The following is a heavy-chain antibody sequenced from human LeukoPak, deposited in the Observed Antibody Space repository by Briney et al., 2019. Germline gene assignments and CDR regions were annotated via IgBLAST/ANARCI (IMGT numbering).Heavy chain of an antibody. J-gene: IGHJ3*02. V-gene: IGHV1-2*06. D-gene: IGHD3-22*01. CDR3: AREYDYYDSSGYPRRDAFDI. CDR2: INPNSGGT. CDR1: GYTFTGYY. Sequence: GASVKVSCKASGYTFTGYYMHWVLRAPGQGLEWMGRINPNSGGTNYAQKFQGRVTMTRETSISTAYMELSRLRSDDTAVYYCAREYDYYDSSGYPRRDAFDIWGQGTMVTVSS.